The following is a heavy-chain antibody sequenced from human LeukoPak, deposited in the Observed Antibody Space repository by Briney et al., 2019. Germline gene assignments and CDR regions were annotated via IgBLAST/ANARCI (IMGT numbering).Heavy chain of an antibody. CDR3: ARTYYEGPVYD. V-gene: IGHV4-34*01. CDR1: SGSFNVYY. CDR2: INDSGNT. D-gene: IGHD3-16*01. J-gene: IGHJ4*02. Sequence: PSETLSLTCAVYSGSFNVYYWSWIRQPPEKGRDWIGEINDSGNTNYHPSLKSRVSISVDTSKNQFSLKLSSVTAADTAVYYCARTYYEGPVYDWGQGTLVVVVS.